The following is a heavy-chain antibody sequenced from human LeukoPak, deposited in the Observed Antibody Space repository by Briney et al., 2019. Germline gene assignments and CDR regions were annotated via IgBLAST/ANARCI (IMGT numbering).Heavy chain of an antibody. J-gene: IGHJ5*02. CDR1: GYTFASYW. CDR3: ARQEYCSGGSCYTWFDP. CDR2: IYPGDSDT. D-gene: IGHD2-15*01. V-gene: IGHV5-51*01. Sequence: KHGESLKISCKGSGYTFASYWIGWVRQMPGRGLEWMGIIYPGDSDTRYSPSFQGQVTISADKSISTAYLQWSSLKASDTAMYYCARQEYCSGGSCYTWFDPWGQGTLVIVAS.